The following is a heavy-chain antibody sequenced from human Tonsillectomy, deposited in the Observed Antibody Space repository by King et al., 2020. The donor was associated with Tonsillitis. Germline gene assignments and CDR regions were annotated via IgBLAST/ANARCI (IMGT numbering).Heavy chain of an antibody. V-gene: IGHV4-59*08. J-gene: IGHJ2*01. CDR1: GDSISSYY. Sequence: VQLQESGPGLVKPSETLSLTCTVSGDSISSYYWSWIRQPPGKGLEWIGYIYYSGSTNYNPSLKSRVTISVDTAKNQFSLKLSSVTAADPAVYYCAGLTGSGSYYNLTKDWSFDLWGRGTLVTVSS. D-gene: IGHD3-10*01. CDR2: IYYSGST. CDR3: AGLTGSGSYYNLTKDWSFDL.